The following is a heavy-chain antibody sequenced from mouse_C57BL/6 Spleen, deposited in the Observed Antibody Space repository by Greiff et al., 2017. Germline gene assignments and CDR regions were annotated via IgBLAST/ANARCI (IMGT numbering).Heavy chain of an antibody. J-gene: IGHJ4*01. CDR1: GFTFSDYG. CDR3: ARNDYPYYAMDY. Sequence: EVPLVESGGGLVKPGGSLKLSCAASGFTFSDYGMHWVRQAPEKGLEWVAYISSGSSTIYYADTVKGRFTISRDNAKNTLFLQMTSLRSEDTAMYYCARNDYPYYAMDYWGQGTSVTVSS. D-gene: IGHD2-4*01. V-gene: IGHV5-17*01. CDR2: ISSGSSTI.